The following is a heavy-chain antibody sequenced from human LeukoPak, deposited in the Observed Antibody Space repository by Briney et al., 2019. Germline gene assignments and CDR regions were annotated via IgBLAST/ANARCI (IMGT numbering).Heavy chain of an antibody. D-gene: IGHD5-12*01. CDR1: GGSISSSSYY. CDR3: ASPRGPDKWRFGMDV. J-gene: IGHJ6*02. CDR2: IYYSGST. V-gene: IGHV4-39*01. Sequence: SETLSLTCTVSGGSISSSSYYWGWIRQPPGKGLEWIGSIYYSGSTYYNPSLKSRVTISVDTSKNQFSLKLSSVTAADTAVYYCASPRGPDKWRFGMDVWGQGTTVTVSS.